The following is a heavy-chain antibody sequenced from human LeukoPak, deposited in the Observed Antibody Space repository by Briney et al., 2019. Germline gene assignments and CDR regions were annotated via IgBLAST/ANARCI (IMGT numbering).Heavy chain of an antibody. Sequence: ASVKVSCKASGYTFTSYDIKWVRQATGQGLEWMGWMNPNSGNTGYAQKLQGRVTLTRDTSISTAYMELSSLRSEDTAVYFCARESGFYGSGSRYWGQGTLVTVSS. D-gene: IGHD3-10*01. V-gene: IGHV1-8*01. J-gene: IGHJ4*02. CDR3: ARESGFYGSGSRY. CDR1: GYTFTSYD. CDR2: MNPNSGNT.